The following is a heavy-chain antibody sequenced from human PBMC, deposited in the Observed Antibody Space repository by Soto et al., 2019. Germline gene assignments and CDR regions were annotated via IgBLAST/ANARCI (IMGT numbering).Heavy chain of an antibody. CDR2: INSDGSTT. CDR3: ARDPDTSGWYGYFDL. CDR1: GFTFRNYW. D-gene: IGHD6-19*01. Sequence: EVQLVESGGGLVQPGGSLTLSCVASGFTFRNYWMHWVRQAPGKGLVWVARINSDGSTTSYADSERGRFTISRDNVKNTLNLQMNSLRAEDTTVYTCARDPDTSGWYGYFDLWGRGTLVTVSS. V-gene: IGHV3-74*01. J-gene: IGHJ2*01.